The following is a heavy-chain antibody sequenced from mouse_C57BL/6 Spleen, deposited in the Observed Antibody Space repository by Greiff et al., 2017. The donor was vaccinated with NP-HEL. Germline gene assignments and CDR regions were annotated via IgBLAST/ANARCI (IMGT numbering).Heavy chain of an antibody. CDR2: INPSSGYT. J-gene: IGHJ2*01. CDR1: GYTFTSYW. CDR3: TNYGNLYY. V-gene: IGHV1-7*01. Sequence: VQLHQSGAELAKPGASVKLSFTASGYTFTSYWMHWVKQRPGQGLEWIGYINPSSGYTKYNQKFKDKATLTADKSSSTAYMQLSSLTYEDSAVYYCTNYGNLYYWGQGTTLTVSS. D-gene: IGHD2-1*01.